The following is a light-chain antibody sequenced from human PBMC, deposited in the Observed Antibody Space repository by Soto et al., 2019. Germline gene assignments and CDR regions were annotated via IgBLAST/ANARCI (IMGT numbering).Light chain of an antibody. CDR3: QQYNNWPRT. CDR2: GAS. V-gene: IGKV3-15*01. Sequence: EIVMTQSPATLSVSLGERATLSCRASQSVGSNLAWYQQKPGQAPRLLIYGASSRATGIPARFGGSGSGTEFTLTITSLQSEDFAVDYCQQYNNWPRTFGQGTKLEIK. CDR1: QSVGSN. J-gene: IGKJ2*01.